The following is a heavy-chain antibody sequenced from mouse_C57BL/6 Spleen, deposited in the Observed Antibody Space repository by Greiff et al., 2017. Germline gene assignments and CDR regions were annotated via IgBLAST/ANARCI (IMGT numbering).Heavy chain of an antibody. CDR3: ASPLYGNYEGWYFDV. J-gene: IGHJ1*03. Sequence: VQLVESGAELARPGASVKMSCKASGYTFTSYTMHWVKQRPGQGLEWIGYINPSSGYTKYNQKFKDKATLTADKSSSTAYMQLSSLTSEDSAVYYCASPLYGNYEGWYFDVWGTGTTVTVSS. CDR1: GYTFTSYT. V-gene: IGHV1-4*01. CDR2: INPSSGYT. D-gene: IGHD2-1*01.